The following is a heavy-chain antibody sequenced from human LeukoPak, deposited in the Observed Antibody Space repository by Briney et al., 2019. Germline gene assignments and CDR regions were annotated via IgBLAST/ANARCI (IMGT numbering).Heavy chain of an antibody. Sequence: SETLSLTCTVSGGSISSYYWSWIRQPPGKGLEGIGYIYYSGSTNYNPSLKSRVTISVDTSKNQFSLKLSSVTAADTAVYYCARHPTTVVPPDYWGQGTLVTVSS. CDR3: ARHPTTVVPPDY. J-gene: IGHJ4*02. CDR1: GGSISSYY. V-gene: IGHV4-59*08. D-gene: IGHD4-23*01. CDR2: IYYSGST.